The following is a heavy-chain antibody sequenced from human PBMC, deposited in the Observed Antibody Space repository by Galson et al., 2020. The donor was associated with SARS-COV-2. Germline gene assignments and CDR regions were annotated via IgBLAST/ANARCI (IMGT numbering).Heavy chain of an antibody. CDR2: INPSGGST. V-gene: IGHV1-46*01. CDR1: GYTFTSYY. J-gene: IGHJ5*02. D-gene: IGHD3-3*01. Sequence: ASVKVSFKASGYTFTSYYMHWVRQAPGQGLEWMGIINPSGGSTRYAQKFQGRVTMTRDTSTSTVYMELSSLRSEDTAVYYCAREHYYDFWSGYPPRGFDPWGQGTLVTVSS. CDR3: AREHYYDFWSGYPPRGFDP.